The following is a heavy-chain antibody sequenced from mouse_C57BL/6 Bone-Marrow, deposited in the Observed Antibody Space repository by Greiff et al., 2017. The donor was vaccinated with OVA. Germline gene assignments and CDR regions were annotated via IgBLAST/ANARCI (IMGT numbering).Heavy chain of an antibody. CDR1: GYTFTDYN. CDR3: VRRGNWDGGWFAY. V-gene: IGHV1-22*01. D-gene: IGHD4-1*01. J-gene: IGHJ3*01. CDR2: INPHNGGT. Sequence: EVQLQQSGPELVKPGASVKMSCKASGYTFTDYNMHWVKQSHGKSLEWIGYINPHNGGTSYNQKFKGKATLTVNKSSSTAYMELRSLTSEDSAVYYCVRRGNWDGGWFAYWGQGTLVTVSA.